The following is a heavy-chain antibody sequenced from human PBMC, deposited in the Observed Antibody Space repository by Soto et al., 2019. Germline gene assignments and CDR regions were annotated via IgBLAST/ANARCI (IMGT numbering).Heavy chain of an antibody. J-gene: IGHJ4*02. V-gene: IGHV3-64D*06. CDR2: ISSNGGST. CDR3: VKGYVVSGPDDY. CDR1: GFIFSSYA. D-gene: IGHD2-15*01. Sequence: PGGSLSLSCSASGFIFSSYAMHWVRQAPGKGLEYVSAISSNGGSTYYADSVKGRFTISRDNSKNTLYLQMSSLRAEDTAVYYCVKGYVVSGPDDYWGQGTLVTVSS.